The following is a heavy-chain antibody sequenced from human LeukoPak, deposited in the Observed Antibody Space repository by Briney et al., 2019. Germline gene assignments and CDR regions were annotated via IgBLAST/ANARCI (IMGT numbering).Heavy chain of an antibody. CDR2: ISGSGGST. Sequence: GGSLRLSCAASGFTFSSYGMHWVRQAPGKGLEWVSAISGSGGSTYYADSVKGRFTISRDNSKNTLYLQMNSLGAEDTAVYYCPRGGYDFWSGYYSTPYYFDYWGQGTLVTVSS. V-gene: IGHV3-23*01. CDR3: PRGGYDFWSGYYSTPYYFDY. J-gene: IGHJ4*02. D-gene: IGHD3-3*01. CDR1: GFTFSSYG.